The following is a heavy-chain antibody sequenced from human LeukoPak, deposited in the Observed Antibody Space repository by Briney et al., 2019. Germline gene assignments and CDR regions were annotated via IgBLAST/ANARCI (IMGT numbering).Heavy chain of an antibody. Sequence: SETLSLTCTVSGGSISSGGYYWSWIRQHPGKGLEWIGYIYYSGSTYYNPSLKSRVTMSVDTSKNQFSLKLSSVTAADTAVYYCAREALEWLLATFDYWGQGTLVTVSS. V-gene: IGHV4-31*03. CDR3: AREALEWLLATFDY. CDR2: IYYSGST. D-gene: IGHD3-3*01. CDR1: GGSISSGGYY. J-gene: IGHJ4*02.